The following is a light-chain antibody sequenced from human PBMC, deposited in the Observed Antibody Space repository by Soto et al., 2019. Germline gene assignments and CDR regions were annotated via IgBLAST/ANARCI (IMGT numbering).Light chain of an antibody. V-gene: IGLV2-14*01. CDR3: PSYTSSGTYV. CDR2: DVS. J-gene: IGLJ1*01. CDR1: SSDVGGYNY. Sequence: QSVLTQPASVSGSPRQSITISCTGTSSDVGGYNYVSRHQQHPGKTPKITNYDVSSRPSGVSNCFSAPKSCNTASPTISRLQVEDEADYYGPSYTSSGTYVLGIGTKVTVL.